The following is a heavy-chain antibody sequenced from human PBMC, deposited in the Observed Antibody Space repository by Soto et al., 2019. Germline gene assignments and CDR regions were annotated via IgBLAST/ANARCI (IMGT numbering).Heavy chain of an antibody. CDR2: MSGSGGTT. V-gene: IGHV3-23*01. CDR1: GFTFSTYA. CDR3: AKYPEYSVYDGSYFDY. D-gene: IGHD5-12*01. Sequence: PGGSLRLSCAASGFTFSTYAMSWVRQAPGKGLEWVSGMSGSGGTTYYADSVKGRFTISRDKSKSTLYLQMNSLRAEDTAVYFCAKYPEYSVYDGSYFDYWGQGTLVTVSS. J-gene: IGHJ4*02.